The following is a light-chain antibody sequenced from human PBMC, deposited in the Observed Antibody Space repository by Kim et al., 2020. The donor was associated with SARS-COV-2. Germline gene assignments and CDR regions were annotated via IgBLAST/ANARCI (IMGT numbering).Light chain of an antibody. CDR3: QQRSRT. Sequence: TLSLSPEKSATLSRRASQRISSYLAWYQQKPGQAPRLLIYDTSNRATGIPARFSGSGSGTDFTLTISSLEPEDFAVYYCQQRSRTFGQETKGDIK. CDR2: DTS. J-gene: IGKJ1*01. V-gene: IGKV3-11*01. CDR1: QRISSY.